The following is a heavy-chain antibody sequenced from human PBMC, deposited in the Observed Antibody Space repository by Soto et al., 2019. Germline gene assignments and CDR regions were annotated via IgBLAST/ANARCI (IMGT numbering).Heavy chain of an antibody. CDR2: ISAYNGNT. J-gene: IGHJ6*02. CDR1: GYTFTSYG. CDR3: AGTRGHPTGTGSEYYYGMDV. D-gene: IGHD1-1*01. V-gene: IGHV1-18*04. Sequence: ASVKVSCKASGYTFTSYGISWVRQAPGQGLEWMGWISAYNGNTNYAQKLQGRVTMTTDTSTSTAYMELRSLRSDDTAVYYCAGTRGHPTGTGSEYYYGMDVWGQGTTVTVSS.